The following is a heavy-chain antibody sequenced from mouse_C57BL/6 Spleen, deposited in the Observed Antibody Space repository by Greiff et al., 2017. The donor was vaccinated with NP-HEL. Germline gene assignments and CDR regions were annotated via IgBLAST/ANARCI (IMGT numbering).Heavy chain of an antibody. CDR3: ARETTVVAKEGTWFAY. V-gene: IGHV3-6*01. D-gene: IGHD1-1*01. J-gene: IGHJ3*01. CDR1: GYSITSGYY. Sequence: EVQLQESGPGLVKPSQSLSLTCSVTGYSITSGYYWNWIRQFLGNKLEWMGYISYDGSNNYNPSLKNRISITRDTSKNQFFLKLNSVTTEDTATYYCARETTVVAKEGTWFAYWGQGTLVTVSA. CDR2: ISYDGSN.